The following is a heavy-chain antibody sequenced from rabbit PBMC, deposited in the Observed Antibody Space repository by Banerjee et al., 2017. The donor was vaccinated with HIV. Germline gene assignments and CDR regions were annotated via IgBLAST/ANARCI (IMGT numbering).Heavy chain of an antibody. CDR2: IYTSSGRT. J-gene: IGHJ4*01. Sequence: QSLEESGGDLVKPEGSLTLTCTASGLSFNKYAMCWVRQAPGKGLEWIACIYTSSGRTWYASWAKGRFTISKSTSLNTVDLQMNSLTAADTATYFCARTATNDGLYFNLWGPGTLVTVS. D-gene: IGHD3-1*01. CDR1: GLSFNKYA. V-gene: IGHV1S43*01. CDR3: ARTATNDGLYFNL.